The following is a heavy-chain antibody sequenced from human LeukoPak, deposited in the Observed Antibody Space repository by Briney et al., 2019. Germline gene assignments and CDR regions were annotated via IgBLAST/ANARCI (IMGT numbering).Heavy chain of an antibody. V-gene: IGHV1-18*01. CDR1: GYTLTSYG. Sequence: ASVKVSCKASGYTLTSYGISWVRQAPGQGLEWMGWISAYNGNTNYAQKLQGRVTMTTDTSTSTAYMELRSLRSDDTAVYYCARSAGLRYFAPQDYWGQGTLVTVSS. CDR2: ISAYNGNT. CDR3: ARSAGLRYFAPQDY. D-gene: IGHD3-9*01. J-gene: IGHJ4*02.